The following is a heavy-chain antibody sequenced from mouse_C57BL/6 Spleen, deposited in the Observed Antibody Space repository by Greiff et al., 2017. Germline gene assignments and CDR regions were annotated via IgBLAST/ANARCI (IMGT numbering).Heavy chain of an antibody. Sequence: VQGVESGAELVKPGASVKLSCKASGYTFTEYTIHWVKQRSGQGLEWIGWFYPGSGSIKYNEKFKDKATLTADKSSSTVYMELSRLTSEDSAVYFCARHEEDDGYYGGFAYWGQGTLVTVSA. V-gene: IGHV1-62-2*01. CDR2: FYPGSGSI. CDR1: GYTFTEYT. D-gene: IGHD2-3*01. CDR3: ARHEEDDGYYGGFAY. J-gene: IGHJ3*01.